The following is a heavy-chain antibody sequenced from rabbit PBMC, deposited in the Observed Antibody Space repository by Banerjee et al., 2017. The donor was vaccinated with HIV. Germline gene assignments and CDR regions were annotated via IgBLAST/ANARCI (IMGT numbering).Heavy chain of an antibody. V-gene: IGHV1S45*01. D-gene: IGHD6-1*01. CDR3: ARAPYYTDGYGGYAYIN. Sequence: LEETGGGLVQPGGSLTLSCKASGFSFSSSYWICWVRQAPGKGLEWIACIYTGSSGSTYYASWAKGRFTISKTSSTTVTLQMTSLTAADTATYFCARAPYYTDGYGGYAYINWGQGTLVTVS. CDR1: GFSFSSSYW. J-gene: IGHJ2*01. CDR2: IYTGSSGST.